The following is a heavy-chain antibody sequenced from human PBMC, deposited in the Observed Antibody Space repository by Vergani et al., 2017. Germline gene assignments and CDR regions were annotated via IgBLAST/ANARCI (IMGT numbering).Heavy chain of an antibody. Sequence: EVQLLESGGGLVQPGGSLRLSCAASGFTFSSYAMSWVRQAPGKGLEWVSTISGSAYYADSVKGRFTISRDSSKNTLYLQMNSLKTEDTAVYYCTTVAVTPRGGDYWGQGTLVTVSS. CDR2: ISGSA. J-gene: IGHJ4*02. V-gene: IGHV3-23*01. D-gene: IGHD4-23*01. CDR3: TTVAVTPRGGDY. CDR1: GFTFSSYA.